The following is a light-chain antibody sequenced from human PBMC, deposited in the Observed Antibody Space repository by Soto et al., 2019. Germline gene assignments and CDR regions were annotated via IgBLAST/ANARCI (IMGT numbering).Light chain of an antibody. J-gene: IGKJ1*01. V-gene: IGKV3-15*01. CDR2: DAS. Sequence: EIVMTQSPATLSVSPGERATLSCRASQNIGRNLAWYQQIPGQAPRLLFYDASTRATGIPARFSGSGSGTDFTLTISRLEPEDFAVYYCQQYDSSPKTFGQGTKVDIK. CDR1: QNIGRN. CDR3: QQYDSSPKT.